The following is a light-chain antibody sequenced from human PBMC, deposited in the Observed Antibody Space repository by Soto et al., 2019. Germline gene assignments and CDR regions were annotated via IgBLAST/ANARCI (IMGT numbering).Light chain of an antibody. CDR1: SSNIGSNT. CDR2: RNN. CDR3: AAWDDSLNGLYV. J-gene: IGLJ1*01. Sequence: QSVLTQPPSASGTPGQRVTISCSGSSSNIGSNTVNWYQQLPGTAPKLLIYRNNQRPSGVPDQFSGSKSGTSASLAISGLQSEDEADYYCAAWDDSLNGLYVFGTGTKLTVL. V-gene: IGLV1-44*01.